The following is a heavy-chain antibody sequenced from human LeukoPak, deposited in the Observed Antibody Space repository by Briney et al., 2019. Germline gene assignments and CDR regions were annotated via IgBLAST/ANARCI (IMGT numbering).Heavy chain of an antibody. CDR2: IYSGGST. D-gene: IGHD6-19*01. V-gene: IGHV3-66*01. CDR3: ARGDSSGWYVPGS. J-gene: IGHJ5*02. CDR1: GFTVSSNY. Sequence: QAGGSLRLSCVASGFTVSSNYMSWVRQAPGKGLEWVSVIYSGGSTYYADSVKGRFTISRDNSKNTLYLQMNSLRAEDTAVYYCARGDSSGWYVPGSWGQGTLVTVSA.